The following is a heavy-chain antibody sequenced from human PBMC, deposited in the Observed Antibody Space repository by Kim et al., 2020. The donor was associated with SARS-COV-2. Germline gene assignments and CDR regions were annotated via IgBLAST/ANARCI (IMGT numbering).Heavy chain of an antibody. V-gene: IGHV3-7*01. CDR3: ARVSDNFAEGWFDP. CDR1: GFTFSSYW. Sequence: GGSLRLSCAASGFTFSSYWMSWVRQAPGKGLEWVANIKHDGSDKYYVDSVKGRFTISRDKAKNTLYLQMNSLRAEDTAVYYCARVSDNFAEGWFDPWGQGTLVTASS. CDR2: IKHDGSDK. D-gene: IGHD1-1*01. J-gene: IGHJ5*02.